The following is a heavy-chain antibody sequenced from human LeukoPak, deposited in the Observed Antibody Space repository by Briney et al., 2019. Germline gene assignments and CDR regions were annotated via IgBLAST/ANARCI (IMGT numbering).Heavy chain of an antibody. CDR2: IIPILGIA. D-gene: IGHD2-21*02. CDR1: GGTFSSCA. CDR3: ARDQIVVVTTMGDLGRWFDP. J-gene: IGHJ5*02. V-gene: IGHV1-69*04. Sequence: GASVKVSCKASGGTFSSCAISWVRQAPGQGLEWMGRIIPILGIANYAQKFQGRVTITADKSTSTAYMELSSLRSEDTAVCYCARDQIVVVTTMGDLGRWFDPWGQGTLVTVSS.